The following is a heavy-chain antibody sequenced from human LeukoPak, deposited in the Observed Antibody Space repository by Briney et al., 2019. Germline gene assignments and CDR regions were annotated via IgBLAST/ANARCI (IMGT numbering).Heavy chain of an antibody. D-gene: IGHD3-9*01. J-gene: IGHJ4*02. CDR3: ARDRNDWDSFDY. V-gene: IGHV4-59*01. CDR1: GGSISSYY. Sequence: SETLSLTCTVSGGSISSYYWSWIRQPPGKGLEWIGYIYYSGSTNYNPSLKSRVTTSVDTSKNQFSLKLSSVTAADTAVYYCARDRNDWDSFDYWGQGTLVTVSS. CDR2: IYYSGST.